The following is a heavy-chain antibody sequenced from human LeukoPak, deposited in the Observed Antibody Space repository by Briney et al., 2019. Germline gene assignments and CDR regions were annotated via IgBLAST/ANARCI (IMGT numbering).Heavy chain of an antibody. CDR3: ARGGLQWLVTSYFDY. CDR2: IYTRGST. CDR1: GGSISSYY. D-gene: IGHD6-19*01. V-gene: IGHV4-4*07. J-gene: IGHJ4*02. Sequence: SETLSLTCTVSGGSISSYYWSWIRQPAGKGLEWIGRIYTRGSTNYNPSLKSRVTMSVDTSKNQFSLKLSSVTAADTAVYYCARGGLQWLVTSYFDYWGQGTLVTVSS.